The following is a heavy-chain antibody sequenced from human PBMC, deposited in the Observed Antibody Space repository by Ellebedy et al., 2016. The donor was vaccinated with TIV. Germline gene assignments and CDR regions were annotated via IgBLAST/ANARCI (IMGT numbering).Heavy chain of an antibody. CDR1: GFIFTNYG. V-gene: IGHV3-30*03. D-gene: IGHD5-12*01. Sequence: PGGSLRLSCAASGFIFTNYGMHWVRQAPGKGLEWVAATSHDGNNKYYADSVKGRFTISRDNSKKTLYLQMNSLRAEDTAVYYCARHIGERGQSGYGPPYWGQGTLVTVSS. J-gene: IGHJ4*02. CDR2: TSHDGNNK. CDR3: ARHIGERGQSGYGPPY.